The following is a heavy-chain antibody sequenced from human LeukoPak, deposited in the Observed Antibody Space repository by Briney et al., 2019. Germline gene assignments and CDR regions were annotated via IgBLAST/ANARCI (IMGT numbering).Heavy chain of an antibody. D-gene: IGHD3-10*01. Sequence: PGGSLRLSCAASGFTFNNYWMHWVRQAPGKGLVWVSRINSDGSSTSHADSVKGRFTISRDNAKNTLYLQMNSLRAEDTAVYYCARPFITMVRGVIGFWGQGTLVTVSS. CDR3: ARPFITMVRGVIGF. CDR1: GFTFNNYW. CDR2: INSDGSST. V-gene: IGHV3-74*01. J-gene: IGHJ4*02.